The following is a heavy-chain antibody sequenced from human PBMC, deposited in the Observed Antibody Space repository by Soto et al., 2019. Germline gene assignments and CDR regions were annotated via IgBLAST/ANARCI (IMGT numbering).Heavy chain of an antibody. V-gene: IGHV1-69*01. Sequence: QVQLVQSGAEVKKPGSSVRVSCQASGGTFTTYGFNWVRQAPGQGLEWMGGIIPMYNKPNYAPNFLGRVTISADPSTSTAYMELTTLRSEDTAVYFCARGYSGGYYYAMDVWGQGTTVTVSS. CDR3: ARGYSGGYYYAMDV. J-gene: IGHJ6*02. CDR1: GGTFTTYG. CDR2: IIPMYNKP. D-gene: IGHD4-4*01.